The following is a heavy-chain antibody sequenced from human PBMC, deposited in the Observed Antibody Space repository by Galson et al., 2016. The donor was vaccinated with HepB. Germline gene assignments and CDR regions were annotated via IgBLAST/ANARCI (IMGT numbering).Heavy chain of an antibody. CDR2: ISDGGVQT. V-gene: IGHV3-23*01. CDR1: GFTFSTFA. J-gene: IGHJ4*02. D-gene: IGHD1-26*01. CDR3: AKAPADRRWDLRPGDS. Sequence: SLRLSCAASGFTFSTFAMTWVRQAPGKGLEWVSSISDGGVQTHYADSVKGRFTISRDDSRNSLTLQMNSLGAEDTAIYYCAKAPADRRWDLRPGDSWGQGTLVTVSS.